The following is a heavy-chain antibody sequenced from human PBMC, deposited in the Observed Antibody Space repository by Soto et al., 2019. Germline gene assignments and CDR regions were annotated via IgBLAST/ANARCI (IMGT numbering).Heavy chain of an antibody. CDR3: AKASTFRIAVADLDY. CDR1: GFTFSSYA. J-gene: IGHJ4*02. V-gene: IGHV3-23*01. D-gene: IGHD6-19*01. Sequence: GGSLRLSCAASGFTFSSYAMSWVRQAPGKGLEWVSAISGSGGSTYYADSVKGRFTISRDNSKNTLYLKMNSLRAEDTAVYDCAKASTFRIAVADLDYWGQGTLVTVSS. CDR2: ISGSGGST.